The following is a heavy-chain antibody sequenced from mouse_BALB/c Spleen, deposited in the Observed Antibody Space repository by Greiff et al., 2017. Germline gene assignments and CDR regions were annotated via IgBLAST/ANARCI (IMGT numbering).Heavy chain of an antibody. Sequence: QVQLKESGPGLVQPSQSLSITCTVSGFSLTSYGVHWVRQSPGKGLEWLGVIWSGGSTDYNAAFISRLSISKDNSKSQVFFKMNSLQANDTAIYYCARRAADDYDPAWFAYWGQGTLVTVSA. CDR1: GFSLTSYG. CDR2: IWSGGST. J-gene: IGHJ3*01. CDR3: ARRAADDYDPAWFAY. D-gene: IGHD2-4*01. V-gene: IGHV2-2*02.